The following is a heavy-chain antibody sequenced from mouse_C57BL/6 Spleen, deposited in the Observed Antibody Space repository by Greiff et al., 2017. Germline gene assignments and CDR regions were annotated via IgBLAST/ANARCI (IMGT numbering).Heavy chain of an antibody. D-gene: IGHD4-1*01. CDR3: AKLTGTSRYYFDY. CDR2: IHPNSGST. Sequence: VQLQQPGAELVKPGASVKLSCKASGYTFTSYWMHWVKQRPGQGLEWIGMIHPNSGSTNYNEKFKSKATLTVDKSSSTAYMQLSSLTSEDSAVYYCAKLTGTSRYYFDYWGQGTTLTVSS. V-gene: IGHV1-64*01. CDR1: GYTFTSYW. J-gene: IGHJ2*01.